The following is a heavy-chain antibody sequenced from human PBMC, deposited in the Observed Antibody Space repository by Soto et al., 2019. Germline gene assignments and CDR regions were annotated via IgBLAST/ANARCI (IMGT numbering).Heavy chain of an antibody. D-gene: IGHD1-7*01. CDR2: IYYSGST. J-gene: IGHJ5*02. V-gene: IGHV4-39*07. Sequence: SETLSLTCTVSGGSISSSSYYWGWIRQPPGKGLEWIGSIYYSGSTYYNPSLKSRVTISVDTSKNQFSLKLSSVTAADTAVYYCARGRGITGTTWFDPWGQGTLVTVSS. CDR3: ARGRGITGTTWFDP. CDR1: GGSISSSSYY.